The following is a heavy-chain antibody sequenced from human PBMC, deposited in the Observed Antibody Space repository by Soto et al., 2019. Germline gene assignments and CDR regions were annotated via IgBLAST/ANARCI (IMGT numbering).Heavy chain of an antibody. CDR1: GGTFSSYA. Sequence: GASVKVSCKASGGTFSSYAISWVRQAPGQGLEWMGGIIPIFGTANYAQKFQGRVTITADESTSTAYMELSSLRSEDTAVYYCARLLTAGYSSGWQDYWGQGTLVTVSS. CDR2: IIPIFGTA. CDR3: ARLLTAGYSSGWQDY. J-gene: IGHJ4*02. D-gene: IGHD6-19*01. V-gene: IGHV1-69*13.